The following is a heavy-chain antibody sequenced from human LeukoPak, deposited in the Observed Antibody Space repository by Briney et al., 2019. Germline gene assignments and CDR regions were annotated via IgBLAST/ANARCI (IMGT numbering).Heavy chain of an antibody. CDR3: ASPSSSWHRCWFDP. Sequence: SETLSLTCAVYGGSISGYYWSWIRQPPGKGLELIGEINHNGSTNYNPSLKSRVTISVDTSNNQFSLKLSTLTAPDTAMYYCASPSSSWHRCWFDPWGQGTLVTVSS. CDR2: INHNGST. V-gene: IGHV4-34*01. J-gene: IGHJ5*02. CDR1: GGSISGYY. D-gene: IGHD6-13*01.